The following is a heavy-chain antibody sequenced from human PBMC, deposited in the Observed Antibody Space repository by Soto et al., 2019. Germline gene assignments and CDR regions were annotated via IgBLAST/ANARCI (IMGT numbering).Heavy chain of an antibody. D-gene: IGHD6-19*01. CDR3: ARINKPQWLVPSHAFDI. CDR1: GYTFTSYY. CDR2: INPNSGNT. V-gene: IGHV1-46*01. Sequence: GASVKVSCKASGYTFTSYYMHWVRQAPGQGLEWMGIINPNSGNTSYAQKFQGRVTMTRNTSISTAYMELSSLRSEDTAVYYCARINKPQWLVPSHAFDIWGQGTMVTVSS. J-gene: IGHJ3*02.